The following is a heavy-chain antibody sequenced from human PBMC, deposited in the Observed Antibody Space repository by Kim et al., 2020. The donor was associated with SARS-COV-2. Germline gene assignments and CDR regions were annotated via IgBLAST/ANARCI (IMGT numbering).Heavy chain of an antibody. Sequence: GGSLRLSCAASGFTFSSYGMHWVRQAPGKGLEWVAVISYDGSNKYYADSVKGRFTISRDNSKNTLYLQMNSLRAEDTAVYYCAKEGTAAWFGELLNWFDPWGQGTLVTVSS. CDR2: ISYDGSNK. J-gene: IGHJ5*02. CDR3: AKEGTAAWFGELLNWFDP. CDR1: GFTFSSYG. D-gene: IGHD3-10*01. V-gene: IGHV3-30*18.